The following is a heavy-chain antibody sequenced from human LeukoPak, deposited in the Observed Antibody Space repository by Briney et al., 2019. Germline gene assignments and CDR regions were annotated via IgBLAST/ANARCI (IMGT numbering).Heavy chain of an antibody. J-gene: IGHJ4*02. D-gene: IGHD1-14*01. Sequence: SETLSLTCAVYGGSFSGYYWSWIRQPPGKGLEWIGEINHSGSTNYNPSLKSRVTISVDTSKNQFSLKLSSVTAADTAVYYCARGQRRNFDYWGQGTLVTVPS. CDR3: ARGQRRNFDY. V-gene: IGHV4-34*01. CDR2: INHSGST. CDR1: GGSFSGYY.